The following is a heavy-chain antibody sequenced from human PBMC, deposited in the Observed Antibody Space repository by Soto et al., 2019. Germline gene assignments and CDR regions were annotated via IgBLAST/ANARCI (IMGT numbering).Heavy chain of an antibody. Sequence: PGGSLRLSCAASGFTFSSYSMNWVRQAPGKGLEWVSYISSSSSTIYYADSVKGRFTISRDNAKNSLYLQMNSLRDEDTAVYYCARDQSIAARPTYFDYWGQATLVTVSS. D-gene: IGHD6-6*01. V-gene: IGHV3-48*02. J-gene: IGHJ4*02. CDR3: ARDQSIAARPTYFDY. CDR2: ISSSSSTI. CDR1: GFTFSSYS.